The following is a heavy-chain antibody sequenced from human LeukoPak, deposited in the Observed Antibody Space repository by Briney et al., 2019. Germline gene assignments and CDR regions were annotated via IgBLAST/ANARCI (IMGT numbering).Heavy chain of an antibody. V-gene: IGHV3-7*05. J-gene: IGHJ3*02. CDR1: GITLSTYW. Sequence: SGGSLRLSCAGSGITLSTYWMSWIRQAPGKGLEWVGNIKQDGSEKYFVDSLRGRFTISRDNAKNSLFLQMNSLRAEDTAAYYCARDQGAFDMWGQGTMVTVSS. CDR2: IKQDGSEK. CDR3: ARDQGAFDM.